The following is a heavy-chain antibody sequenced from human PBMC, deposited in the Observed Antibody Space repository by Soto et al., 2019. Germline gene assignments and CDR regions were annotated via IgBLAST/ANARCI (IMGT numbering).Heavy chain of an antibody. CDR1: GGSFSGYY. CDR2: INHSGST. V-gene: IGHV4-34*01. CDR3: ARVDGFRSGWLDY. D-gene: IGHD6-19*01. J-gene: IGHJ4*02. Sequence: SPTLSLTCAVYGGSFSGYYWSWIRQPPGKGLEWIGEINHSGSTNYNPSLKSRVTISVDTSKNQFSLKLSSVTAADTAVYYCARVDGFRSGWLDYWGQGTLVTVSS.